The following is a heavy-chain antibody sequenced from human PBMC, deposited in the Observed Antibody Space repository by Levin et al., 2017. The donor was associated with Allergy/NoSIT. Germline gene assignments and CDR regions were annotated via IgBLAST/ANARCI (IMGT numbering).Heavy chain of an antibody. V-gene: IGHV3-7*01. D-gene: IGHD3-16*02. J-gene: IGHJ6*02. CDR1: GFTFTSFW. CDR3: AREEGWGYHYGMDG. CDR2: IKQDGSET. Sequence: SCAASGFTFTSFWMTWVRQAPGKGLEWVANIKQDGSETYYVDSVKGRFTISRDNSKNSVYLQMNSLRVDDTAVYYCAREEGWGYHYGMDGWGQGTTVSVSS.